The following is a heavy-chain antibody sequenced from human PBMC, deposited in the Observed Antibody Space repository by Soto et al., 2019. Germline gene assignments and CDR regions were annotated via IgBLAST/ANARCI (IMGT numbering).Heavy chain of an antibody. V-gene: IGHV5-51*01. J-gene: IGHJ4*02. CDR1: GYSFTNYW. Sequence: EVQLVQSGAEVKKPGESLKVSCKGSGYSFTNYWIAWVRQMPGKGLEWMGIIHPGDSDSRYSPSFQGQVTISADKSISTAYLQWGSLKASDTAMYYCARQKPYCGGDCFDYWGQGTLVTVSS. D-gene: IGHD2-21*01. CDR3: ARQKPYCGGDCFDY. CDR2: IHPGDSDS.